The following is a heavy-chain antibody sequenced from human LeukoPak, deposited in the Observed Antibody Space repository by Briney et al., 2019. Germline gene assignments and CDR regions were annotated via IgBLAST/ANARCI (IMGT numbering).Heavy chain of an antibody. V-gene: IGHV3-9*01. D-gene: IGHD2-15*01. CDR3: AKEANQDIGGMDV. CDR1: GFTFDDYA. CDR2: ISWNSGSI. Sequence: PGRSLRLSCAASGFTFDDYAMHWVRQAPGKGLEWVSGISWNSGSIGYADSVKGRFTISRDNAKNSLYLQMNSLRAEDTALYYCAKEANQDIGGMDVRGQGTTVTVSS. J-gene: IGHJ6*02.